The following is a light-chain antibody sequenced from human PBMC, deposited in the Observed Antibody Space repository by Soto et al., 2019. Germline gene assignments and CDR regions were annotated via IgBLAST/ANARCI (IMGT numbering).Light chain of an antibody. J-gene: IGKJ5*01. CDR2: SSS. CDR3: HQSYGCPLT. CDR1: RSISRF. Sequence: DIQMTQSPSFLSASVGDRVTITCRASRSISRFLNWYHQKPGKAPNHLIYSSSNLQIGVPSRFNGSGSGTEFTLTVSSLQPEDFATYYCHQSYGCPLTFGQGTRVEIK. V-gene: IGKV1-39*01.